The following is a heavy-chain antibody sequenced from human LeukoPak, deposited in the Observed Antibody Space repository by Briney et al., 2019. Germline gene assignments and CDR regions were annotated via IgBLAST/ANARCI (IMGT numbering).Heavy chain of an antibody. V-gene: IGHV6-1*01. CDR1: GDSVSSNIAA. J-gene: IGHJ5*02. CDR2: TYYRSKWYN. CDR3: ARVLMVRGVLGFDP. Sequence: SQTLSLTCAISGDSVSSNIAAWNWIRQSPSRGLEWLVSTYYRSKWYNDYAVSVKSRITINPDTSKNQFSLQLNSVTPEDTAVYYCARVLMVRGVLGFDPWGQGTLVTVSS. D-gene: IGHD3-10*01.